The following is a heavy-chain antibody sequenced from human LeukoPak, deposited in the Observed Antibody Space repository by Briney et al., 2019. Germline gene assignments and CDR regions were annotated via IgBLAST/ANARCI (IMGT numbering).Heavy chain of an antibody. CDR1: GFTFDDYG. CDR2: INWNGGGT. D-gene: IGHD6-19*01. Sequence: GGSLRLSCAASGFTFDDYGMSWVRHAPGKGPEWVSGINWNGGGTAYAASVKGRFTISRDNAKNSLYLQMNSLGAEDTALYYCAATYSSGWYSHSDYWGQGTLVTVSS. CDR3: AATYSSGWYSHSDY. J-gene: IGHJ4*02. V-gene: IGHV3-20*04.